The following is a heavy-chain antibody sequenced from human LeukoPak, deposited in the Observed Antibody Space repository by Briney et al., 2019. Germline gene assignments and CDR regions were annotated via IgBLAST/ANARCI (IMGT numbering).Heavy chain of an antibody. CDR1: GFTFSNYA. V-gene: IGHV3-23*01. Sequence: GGSLRLSCAASGFTFSNYAMTWVRLAPGKGLEWVSSIGSGGDTYYVGSVKGRFTISRDSSKNTLYLQMNSLRAEDTAVYYCAKVSGGGLYYDGMDVWGQGTTVTVSS. D-gene: IGHD1-14*01. CDR2: IGSGGDT. CDR3: AKVSGGGLYYDGMDV. J-gene: IGHJ6*02.